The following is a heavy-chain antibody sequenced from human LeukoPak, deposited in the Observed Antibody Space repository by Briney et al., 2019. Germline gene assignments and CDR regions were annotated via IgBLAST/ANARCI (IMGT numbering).Heavy chain of an antibody. CDR3: ARGITSASSITIFGVVTVYNWFDP. Sequence: SETLSLTCTVSGGSISSYYWSWIRQPAGKGLEWIGRIYTSGSTNYNPSLKSRVTISVDTSKNQFSLKLSSVTAADTAVYHCARGITSASSITIFGVVTVYNWFDPWGQGTLVTVSS. CDR2: IYTSGST. CDR1: GGSISSYY. V-gene: IGHV4-4*07. J-gene: IGHJ5*02. D-gene: IGHD3-3*01.